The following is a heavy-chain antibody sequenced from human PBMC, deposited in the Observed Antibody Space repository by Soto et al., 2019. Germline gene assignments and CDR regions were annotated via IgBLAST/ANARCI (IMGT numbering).Heavy chain of an antibody. CDR2: IYYSGST. Sequence: SETLSLTCTVSGGSISSGYYYWSWIRQPPGKGLEWIGYIYYSGSTYYNPSLKSRVTISVDTSKNQFSLKLSSVTAADAAVYYCARERGLYSSSRDPDYRGQETPVTVPQ. CDR3: ARERGLYSSSRDPDY. CDR1: GGSISSGYYY. J-gene: IGHJ4*02. V-gene: IGHV4-30-4*01. D-gene: IGHD6-13*01.